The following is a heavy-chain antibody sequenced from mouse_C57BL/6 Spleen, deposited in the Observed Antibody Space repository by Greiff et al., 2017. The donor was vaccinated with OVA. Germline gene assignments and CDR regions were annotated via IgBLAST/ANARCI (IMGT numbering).Heavy chain of an antibody. CDR3: ASNYRYYYAMDY. V-gene: IGHV1-69*01. CDR2: IDPSDSYT. D-gene: IGHD2-1*01. Sequence: VQLQQPGAELVKPGASVKMSCKASGYTFTSYWMHWVKQRPGQGLEWIGEIDPSDSYTNYNQKFKGKSTLTVDKSSSTAYMQLSSLTSEDSAVYYCASNYRYYYAMDYWGQGTSVTVSS. CDR1: GYTFTSYW. J-gene: IGHJ4*01.